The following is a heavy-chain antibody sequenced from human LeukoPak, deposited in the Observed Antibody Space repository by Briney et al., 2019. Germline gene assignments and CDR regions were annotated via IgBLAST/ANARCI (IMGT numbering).Heavy chain of an antibody. V-gene: IGHV3-21*01. CDR1: GFTFNLYS. CDR2: ISSSISYI. J-gene: IGHJ4*02. CDR3: ATFYGSGSYPFDY. D-gene: IGHD3-10*01. Sequence: PGGSLRLSCAASGFTFNLYSINWVRQAPGKGLEWVSSISSSISYIYYADSVKGRFTISRDNAKNSLYLHMNSLRAEDTAVYYCATFYGSGSYPFDYWGQGTLVTVSS.